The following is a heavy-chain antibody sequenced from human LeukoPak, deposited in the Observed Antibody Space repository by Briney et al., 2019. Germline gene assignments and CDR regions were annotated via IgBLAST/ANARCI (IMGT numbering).Heavy chain of an antibody. D-gene: IGHD6-19*01. CDR2: IGSSGNTI. V-gene: IGHV3-11*01. Sequence: GGSLRLSCTASGFTFRNFFMTWIRQAPGKGLEWISYIGSSGNTIYYADSVKGRFTISRDNARNSVYLHMNSLRGEDTAVYYCASWVHQWPLPPPPIWGQGTLVTVSS. J-gene: IGHJ4*02. CDR1: GFTFRNFF. CDR3: ASWVHQWPLPPPPI.